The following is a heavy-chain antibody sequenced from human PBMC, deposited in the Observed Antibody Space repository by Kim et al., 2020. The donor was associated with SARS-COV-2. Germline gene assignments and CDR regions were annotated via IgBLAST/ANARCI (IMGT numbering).Heavy chain of an antibody. CDR2: IKSKTDGGTT. J-gene: IGHJ6*02. CDR3: TTEFWQYYDFWSGYYSYGMDV. CDR1: GFTFSNAW. Sequence: GGSLRLSCAASGFTFSNAWMSWVRQAPGKGLEWVGRIKSKTDGGTTDYAAPVKGRFTISRDDSKNTLYLQMNSLKTEDTAVYYCTTEFWQYYDFWSGYYSYGMDVWGQGTTVTVSS. V-gene: IGHV3-15*01. D-gene: IGHD3-3*01.